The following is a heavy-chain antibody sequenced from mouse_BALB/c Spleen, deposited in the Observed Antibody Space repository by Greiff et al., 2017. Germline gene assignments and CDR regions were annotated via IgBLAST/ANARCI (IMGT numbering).Heavy chain of an antibody. Sequence: VQLQQSGAELVRPGVSVKISCKGSGYTFTDYAMHWVKQSHAKSLEWIGVISTYYGDASYNQKFKGKATMTVDKSSSTAYMELARLTSEDSAIYYCARSDYYGSSYDYFDDWGQGTTLTVSS. CDR2: ISTYYGDA. CDR1: GYTFTDYA. V-gene: IGHV1S137*01. CDR3: ARSDYYGSSYDYFDD. D-gene: IGHD1-1*01. J-gene: IGHJ2*01.